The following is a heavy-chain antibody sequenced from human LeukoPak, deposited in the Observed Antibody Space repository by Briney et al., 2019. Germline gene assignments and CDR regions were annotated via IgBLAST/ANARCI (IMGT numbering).Heavy chain of an antibody. CDR3: ALDYYDSSGYYYDVDY. D-gene: IGHD3-22*01. J-gene: IGHJ4*02. CDR2: IIPILGIA. CDR1: GGTFSIYA. V-gene: IGHV1-69*04. Sequence: GASVNVSCKASGGTFSIYAISWVRQAPGQGLEWMGRIIPILGIANYAQKFQGRVTITADKSTSTAYMELSSLRSEDTAVYYCALDYYDSSGYYYDVDYWGQGTLVTVSS.